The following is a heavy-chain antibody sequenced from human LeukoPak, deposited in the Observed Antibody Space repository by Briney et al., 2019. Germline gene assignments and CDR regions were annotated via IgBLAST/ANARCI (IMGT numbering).Heavy chain of an antibody. V-gene: IGHV1-2*02. J-gene: IGHJ4*02. CDR2: INGDSGGT. Sequence: ASVKVSCKASVYTFTGYHMHWMRQAPGQGLDWMGWINGDSGGTKYAQKFQGRVTMTRDTSISTAYMQLSGLRSDDTAVYFCARPARRHDYTFQYYFDSWGQGTLVSVSS. CDR1: VYTFTGYH. CDR3: ARPARRHDYTFQYYFDS. D-gene: IGHD4/OR15-4a*01.